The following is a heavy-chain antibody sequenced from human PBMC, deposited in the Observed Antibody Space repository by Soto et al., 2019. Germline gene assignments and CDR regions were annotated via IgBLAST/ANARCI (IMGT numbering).Heavy chain of an antibody. CDR1: GFTFSSYS. D-gene: IGHD5-18*01. CDR3: ARDQPGYSYGYGLGY. Sequence: EVQLVESGGGLVKPGGTLRLSCAASGFTFSSYSMNWVRQAPGKELEGVSSISSSSSYIYYADSVKGGFTISRDNAKNSLYLQMNSLRAEVTAVYYCARDQPGYSYGYGLGYWGQGTLVTVSS. V-gene: IGHV3-21*01. J-gene: IGHJ4*02. CDR2: ISSSSSYI.